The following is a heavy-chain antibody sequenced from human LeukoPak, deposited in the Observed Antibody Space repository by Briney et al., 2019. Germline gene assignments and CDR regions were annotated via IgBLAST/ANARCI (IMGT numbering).Heavy chain of an antibody. CDR1: GYTFTSYY. J-gene: IGHJ4*02. V-gene: IGHV1-46*03. CDR3: ASGYCSSTSCYTGAFDY. Sequence: ASVKVSCKASGYTFTSYYMHWVRQAPGQGLEWMGIINPIGGSTSYAQKFQGRVTMTRDTSTSTVYMELSSLRSEDTAVYYCASGYCSSTSCYTGAFDYWGQGTLVTVSS. CDR2: INPIGGST. D-gene: IGHD2-2*02.